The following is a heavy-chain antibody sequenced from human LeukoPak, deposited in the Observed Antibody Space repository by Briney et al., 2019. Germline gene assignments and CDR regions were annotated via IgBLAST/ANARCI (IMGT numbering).Heavy chain of an antibody. CDR2: ISSSGSTI. V-gene: IGHV3-48*03. D-gene: IGHD1-1*01. Sequence: TGGSLRLSCAASGFTFSSYEMNWVRQAPGKGLEWVSYISSSGSTIYYADSVKGRFTISRDNAKNSLYLQMNSLRAEDTAVYYCARSFEVEPRRYYYYGMDVWGQGTTATVSS. CDR3: ARSFEVEPRRYYYYGMDV. CDR1: GFTFSSYE. J-gene: IGHJ6*02.